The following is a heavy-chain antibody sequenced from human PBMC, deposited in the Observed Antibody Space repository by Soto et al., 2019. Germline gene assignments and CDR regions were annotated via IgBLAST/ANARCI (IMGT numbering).Heavy chain of an antibody. J-gene: IGHJ6*03. Sequence: PSETLSLTCAVSSGSISSSNWWSWVRQPPGKGLEWIGYIYYSGSTNYNPSLKSRVTISVDTSKNQFSLKLSSVTAADTAVYYCARGGAGAGWSGYYDVRGRHYYYMDVWGKGTTVTVSS. CDR3: ARGGAGAGWSGYYDVRGRHYYYMDV. D-gene: IGHD3-3*01. V-gene: IGHV4-4*02. CDR1: SGSISSSNW. CDR2: IYYSGST.